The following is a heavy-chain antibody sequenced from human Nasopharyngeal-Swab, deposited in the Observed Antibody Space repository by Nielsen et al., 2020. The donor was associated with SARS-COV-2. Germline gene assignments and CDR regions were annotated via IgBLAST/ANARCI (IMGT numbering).Heavy chain of an antibody. CDR2: IYYSGST. D-gene: IGHD3-10*01. Sequence: GSLRLSCTVSGGSVSSGSYYWSWIRQHPGKGLEWIGYIYYSGSTNYNPPLKSRVTISVDTSKNQFSLKLSSVTAADTAVYYCARDHYGSGSPSMDVWGQGTTVTVSS. CDR1: GGSVSSGSYY. J-gene: IGHJ6*02. V-gene: IGHV4-61*01. CDR3: ARDHYGSGSPSMDV.